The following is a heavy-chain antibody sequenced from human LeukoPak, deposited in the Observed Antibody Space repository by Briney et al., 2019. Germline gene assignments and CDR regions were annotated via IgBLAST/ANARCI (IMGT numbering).Heavy chain of an antibody. Sequence: ASVKVSCKASGYTFTGYNMHWVRQAPGQGLEWMGWINPNSGGTNYAQKFQGRVTMTRDTSINTAYMELGRLTSDDTAVYYCTKEGVEGYWGQGTLVTVFS. V-gene: IGHV1-2*02. CDR2: INPNSGGT. J-gene: IGHJ4*02. CDR3: TKEGVEGY. CDR1: GYTFTGYN.